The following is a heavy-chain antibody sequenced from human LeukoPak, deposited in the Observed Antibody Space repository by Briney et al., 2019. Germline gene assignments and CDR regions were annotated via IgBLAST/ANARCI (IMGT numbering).Heavy chain of an antibody. D-gene: IGHD3-22*01. CDR2: INHSGST. CDR3: AREDYYDSSAHTDY. V-gene: IGHV4-34*01. CDR1: GGSFSGYY. J-gene: IGHJ4*02. Sequence: SETLSLTCAVYGGSFSGYYWSWIRQPPGKGLEWIGEINHSGSTSYNPSLKSRVTISVDTSKSQFSLKLSSVTAADTAVYYCAREDYYDSSAHTDYWGQGTLVTVSS.